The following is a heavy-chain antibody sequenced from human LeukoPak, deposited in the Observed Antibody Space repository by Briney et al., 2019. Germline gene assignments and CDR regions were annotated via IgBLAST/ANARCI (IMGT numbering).Heavy chain of an antibody. J-gene: IGHJ4*02. CDR1: GFTVCSYW. D-gene: IGHD5-12*01. V-gene: IGHV3-74*01. CDR2: INSDGSST. CDR3: ARDPGIVATMGYFDY. Sequence: GGSLRLSCAASGFTVCSYWMHWVRQDPGKGRVWVSRINSDGSSTSYADSVKGRFTISRDNAKNTLYLQMNSLRAEDTAVYYCARDPGIVATMGYFDYWGQGTLVTVSS.